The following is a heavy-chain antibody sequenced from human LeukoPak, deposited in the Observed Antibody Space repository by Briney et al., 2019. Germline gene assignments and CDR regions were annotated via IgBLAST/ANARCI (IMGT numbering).Heavy chain of an antibody. V-gene: IGHV3-7*01. Sequence: GGSLRLSCAASGFTFSSYWMSWVRQAPGKGLEWVANIKQDGSEKYYVDSVKGRFTISRGNAKNSLYLQMNSLRAEDTAVYYCARDVIGLWFGELLFGYFDYWGQGTLVTVSS. CDR3: ARDVIGLWFGELLFGYFDY. J-gene: IGHJ4*02. D-gene: IGHD3-10*01. CDR2: IKQDGSEK. CDR1: GFTFSSYW.